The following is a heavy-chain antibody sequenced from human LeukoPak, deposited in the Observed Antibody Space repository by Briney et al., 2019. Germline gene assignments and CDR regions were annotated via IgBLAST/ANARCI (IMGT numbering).Heavy chain of an antibody. CDR2: IKQDGSEK. V-gene: IGHV3-7*01. J-gene: IGHJ4*02. Sequence: PGGSLRLSCAASGFTFSSYWVTWVRQAPGKGLEWVGNIKQDGSEKYYMDSVKGRFTISRDNAKNSVYLQMNSLRVEDTAVYYCARDFRFHDDYWGQGTLVTVSS. CDR1: GFTFSSYW. CDR3: ARDFRFHDDY.